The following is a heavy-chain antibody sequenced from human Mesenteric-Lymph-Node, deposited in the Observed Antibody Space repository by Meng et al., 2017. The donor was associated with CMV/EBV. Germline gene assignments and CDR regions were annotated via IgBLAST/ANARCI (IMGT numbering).Heavy chain of an antibody. V-gene: IGHV3-30-3*01. J-gene: IGHJ5*02. Sequence: GGSLRLSCAASRFTFKNYAMNWVRQAPGKGLEWVALISFDGSSKYYADSVKGRFIISKDNSKNTLYLQMNSLRVEDTAVYSCARDRAAARFVSGQTFDPWGHGTLVTVSS. CDR2: ISFDGSSK. D-gene: IGHD6-6*01. CDR1: RFTFKNYA. CDR3: ARDRAAARFVSGQTFDP.